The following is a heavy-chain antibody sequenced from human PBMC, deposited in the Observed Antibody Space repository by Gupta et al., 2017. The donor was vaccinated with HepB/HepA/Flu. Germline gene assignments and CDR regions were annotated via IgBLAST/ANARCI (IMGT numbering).Heavy chain of an antibody. Sequence: QVQLVESGGGVVQPGRSLRLSCAASGFTFSNYGMPWVRQAPGKGLEWVAIISFDGANQYYPDPVKGRFTISRDNFKNTVHLQMNSLRAEDTAVYYCAKGHYYDSSGQYSYNDAWGQGTMVTVSS. CDR3: AKGHYYDSSGQYSYNDA. CDR2: ISFDGANQ. D-gene: IGHD3-22*01. V-gene: IGHV3-30*18. CDR1: GFTFSNYG. J-gene: IGHJ3*01.